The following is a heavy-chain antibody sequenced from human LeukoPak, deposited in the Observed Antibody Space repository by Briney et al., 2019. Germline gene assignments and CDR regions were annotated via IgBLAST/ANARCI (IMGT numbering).Heavy chain of an antibody. D-gene: IGHD2-2*01. Sequence: GASVKVSCKASGGTFSSYAISWVRQAPGQGLEWMGGIIPIFGTANYAQKFQGRATITADESTSTAYMELSSLRSEDMAVYYCARTKCSSTSCDPNDAFDIWGQGTMVTVSS. J-gene: IGHJ3*02. CDR1: GGTFSSYA. CDR2: IIPIFGTA. CDR3: ARTKCSSTSCDPNDAFDI. V-gene: IGHV1-69*01.